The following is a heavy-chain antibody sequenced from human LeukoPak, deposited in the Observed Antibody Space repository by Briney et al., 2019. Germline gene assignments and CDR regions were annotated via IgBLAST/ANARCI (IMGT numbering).Heavy chain of an antibody. Sequence: GESLKISCKGSGYSFTTYWISWVRQMPGKGLEWMGRFDPGDSYNNYSPSFQGHVTISAGKSITTAYLQWSSLKASDTAMYYCARLGYCSSRSCYYGMDVWGQGTTVTVSS. V-gene: IGHV5-10-1*01. D-gene: IGHD2-2*01. CDR3: ARLGYCSSRSCYYGMDV. CDR1: GYSFTTYW. CDR2: FDPGDSYN. J-gene: IGHJ6*02.